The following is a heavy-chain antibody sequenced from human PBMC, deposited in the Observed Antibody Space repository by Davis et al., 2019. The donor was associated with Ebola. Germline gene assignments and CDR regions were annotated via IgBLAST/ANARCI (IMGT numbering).Heavy chain of an antibody. J-gene: IGHJ4*02. Sequence: PGGSLRLSCAASGFTFSSYAMHWVRRAPGKGLEWVAVISYDGSNKYYADSVKGRFTISRDNSKNTLYLQMNSLRAEDTAVYYCARGGYVVVVAAPPDYWGQGTLVTVSS. CDR1: GFTFSSYA. CDR2: ISYDGSNK. CDR3: ARGGYVVVVAAPPDY. D-gene: IGHD2-15*01. V-gene: IGHV3-30-3*01.